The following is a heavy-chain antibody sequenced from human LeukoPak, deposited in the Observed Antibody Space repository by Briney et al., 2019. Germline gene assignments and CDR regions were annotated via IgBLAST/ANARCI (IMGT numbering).Heavy chain of an antibody. V-gene: IGHV5-51*01. Sequence: PGESLKISCKVSGYSFTTYWIGWVRQMPGKGLEWMGIIYPGDSDTRYSPSFQGQVTISADKSISTAYLQWSSLKASDTAMYYCARLGLFGVVPAALGAFDIWGQGTMVTVSS. J-gene: IGHJ3*02. CDR2: IYPGDSDT. CDR1: GYSFTTYW. CDR3: ARLGLFGVVPAALGAFDI. D-gene: IGHD2-2*01.